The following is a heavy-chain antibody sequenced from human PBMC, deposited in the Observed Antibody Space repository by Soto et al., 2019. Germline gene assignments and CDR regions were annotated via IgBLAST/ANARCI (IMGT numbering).Heavy chain of an antibody. CDR3: ARAQGSGFLVS. CDR1: GGSISCGDYY. Sequence: QVQLQESGPGLVKPSQTLSLTCTVSGGSISCGDYYWSWIRQPPGKGLEWIRYIYYSGSTYYNPSLKSRVTISVDTAKNQFSLQLSSVTAAYTAVYYCARAQGSGFLVSWGQGTLVTVSS. CDR2: IYYSGST. J-gene: IGHJ4*02. D-gene: IGHD3-10*01. V-gene: IGHV4-30-4*01.